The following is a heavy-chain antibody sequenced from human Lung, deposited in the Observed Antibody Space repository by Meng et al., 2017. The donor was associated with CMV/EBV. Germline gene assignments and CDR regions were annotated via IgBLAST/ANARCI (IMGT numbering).Heavy chain of an antibody. CDR3: ARERLYQPLWGDALDI. V-gene: IGHV3-21*01. CDR2: ISSSRSYI. D-gene: IGHD2-2*01. Sequence: GESLKISCAPSGFSFSSYTLHWVRQAPGKGLEWVASISSSRSYINYADSVKGRFTISRDNAKNSLYLQMSSLRAEDTAVYYCARERLYQPLWGDALDIWGQGXMVTFSS. CDR1: GFSFSSYT. J-gene: IGHJ3*02.